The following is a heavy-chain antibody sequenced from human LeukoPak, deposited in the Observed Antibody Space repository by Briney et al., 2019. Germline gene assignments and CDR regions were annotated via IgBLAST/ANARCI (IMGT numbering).Heavy chain of an antibody. V-gene: IGHV3-15*01. Sequence: PGGSLRLSCAASGFTFSNAWMSWVRQAPGKGLEWVGRIKSKTDGGTTDYAAPVKGRFTISRDDSKNTLYLQMNSLKTEDTAVYYCTTLLRSSWANYYYYYGMDVWGQGTTVTVSS. CDR1: GFTFSNAW. CDR2: IKSKTDGGTT. CDR3: TTLLRSSWANYYYYYGMDV. D-gene: IGHD6-13*01. J-gene: IGHJ6*02.